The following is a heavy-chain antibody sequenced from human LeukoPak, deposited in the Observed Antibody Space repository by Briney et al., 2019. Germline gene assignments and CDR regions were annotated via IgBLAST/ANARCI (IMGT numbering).Heavy chain of an antibody. CDR1: GGTFSSYA. D-gene: IGHD1-26*01. V-gene: IGHV1-69*04. Sequence: ASVKVSCKASGGTFSSYAISWVRQAPGQGLEWMGRIIPTFGIANYAQKFQGRVTITADKSTGTAYMELSSLRSEDTAVYYCARDRGELLYYFDYWGQGTLVTVSS. CDR3: ARDRGELLYYFDY. J-gene: IGHJ4*02. CDR2: IIPTFGIA.